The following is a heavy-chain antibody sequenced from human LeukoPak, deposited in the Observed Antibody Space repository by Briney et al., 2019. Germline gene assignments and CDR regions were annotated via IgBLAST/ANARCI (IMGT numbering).Heavy chain of an antibody. D-gene: IGHD6-19*01. CDR3: ARDLKMGYSSGRYSWGTGSSNDY. J-gene: IGHJ4*02. CDR1: GYTFTSYG. CDR2: ISAYNGYT. V-gene: IGHV1-18*01. Sequence: ASVKVSCKASGYTFTSYGISWVRQAPGQGLEWMGWISAYNGYTNYAQKLQGRVTITTDTSTSTAYMELRSLRSDDTAVYYCARDLKMGYSSGRYSWGTGSSNDYWGQGTLVTVSS.